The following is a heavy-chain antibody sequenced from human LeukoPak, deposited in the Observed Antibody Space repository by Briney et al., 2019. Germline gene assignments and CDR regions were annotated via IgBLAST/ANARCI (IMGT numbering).Heavy chain of an antibody. V-gene: IGHV3-48*03. J-gene: IGHJ4*02. CDR3: AKDIYERTSVVPFDY. CDR2: ISSSGSAL. Sequence: GGSLRLSCAASGFTFSSYEMNWVRQAPGKGLEWVSYISSSGSALYYADSVKGRFTISRDNAKSTLYLQMNSLRAEDTAVYYCAKDIYERTSVVPFDYWGQGTLVTVSS. D-gene: IGHD4-23*01. CDR1: GFTFSSYE.